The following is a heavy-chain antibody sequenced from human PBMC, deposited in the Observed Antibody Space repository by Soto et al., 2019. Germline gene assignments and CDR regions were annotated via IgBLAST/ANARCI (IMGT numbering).Heavy chain of an antibody. D-gene: IGHD2-21*01. V-gene: IGHV3-53*04. CDR1: GFTVSSNY. CDR3: ARGCEGYYYYMDV. Sequence: EVQLVESGGGLVQPGGSLRLSCAASGFTVSSNYMSWVRQAPGKGLEWVSGIYSGGSTYYEECVKGRFTIPRHNSKNTLDLQMNSLRAEGTAVDYCARGCEGYYYYMDVWGKGTTVTVSS. J-gene: IGHJ6*03. CDR2: IYSGGST.